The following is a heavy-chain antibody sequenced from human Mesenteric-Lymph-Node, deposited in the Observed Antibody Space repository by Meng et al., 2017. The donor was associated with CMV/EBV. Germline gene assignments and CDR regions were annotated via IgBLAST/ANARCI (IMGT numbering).Heavy chain of an antibody. CDR3: AKRVYCGGDCYHYFDL. CDR2: IYSGGST. D-gene: IGHD2-21*01. Sequence: GGSLRLSCAASGFTISSNHMSWVRQAPGKGLEWVSIIYSGGSTYYTDSVKGRFTISRDNSKNALHLQMNSLRAEDTAVYHCAKRVYCGGDCYHYFDLWGQGTTVTVSS. J-gene: IGHJ3*01. V-gene: IGHV3-53*01. CDR1: GFTISSNH.